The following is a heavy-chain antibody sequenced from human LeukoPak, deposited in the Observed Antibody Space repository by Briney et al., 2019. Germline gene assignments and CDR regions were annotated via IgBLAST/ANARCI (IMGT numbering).Heavy chain of an antibody. V-gene: IGHV5-51*01. Sequence: GESLKISCKASGYRFTTDYIGWVRQMPGKGLEWMGIIYPDDSETNYSPSFQGQVSMSVDKSTTTAYLQWSSLKASDTAIYYCARQAYGSHFDAFDIWGQGTMVTVSS. J-gene: IGHJ3*02. D-gene: IGHD3-22*01. CDR3: ARQAYGSHFDAFDI. CDR1: GYRFTTDY. CDR2: IYPDDSET.